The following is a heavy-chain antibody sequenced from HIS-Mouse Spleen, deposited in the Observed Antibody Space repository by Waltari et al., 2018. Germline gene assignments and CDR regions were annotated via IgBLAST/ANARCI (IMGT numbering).Heavy chain of an antibody. J-gene: IGHJ5*02. V-gene: IGHV4-31*03. CDR1: CGSISSRGYY. Sequence: QVQLQESGPGLVKPSQTLSLTCTVSCGSISSRGYYWTWIRPHPGKGLEGIGYIYYSAGTSYNPPLRIRVSIAVDTSKNQFSLKLSSVTAADTAVYYCARSPYYDFWSGYSDNWFDPWGQGTLVTVSS. CDR2: IYYSAGT. D-gene: IGHD3-3*01. CDR3: ARSPYYDFWSGYSDNWFDP.